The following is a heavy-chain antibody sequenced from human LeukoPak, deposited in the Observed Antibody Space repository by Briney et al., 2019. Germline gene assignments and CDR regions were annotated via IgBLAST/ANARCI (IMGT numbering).Heavy chain of an antibody. CDR1: GGSIRSGGYY. CDR2: IYYSGST. CDR3: ARDLPGRGSGGIGY. D-gene: IGHD2-15*01. V-gene: IGHV4-31*03. Sequence: SQTLSLTCTVSGGSIRSGGYYWSWIRQHPGKGLEWIGYIYYSGSTYYSPSLKSRVTISVDTSKNQFSLKLSSVTAADTAVYYCARDLPGRGSGGIGYWGLGTLVTVSS. J-gene: IGHJ4*02.